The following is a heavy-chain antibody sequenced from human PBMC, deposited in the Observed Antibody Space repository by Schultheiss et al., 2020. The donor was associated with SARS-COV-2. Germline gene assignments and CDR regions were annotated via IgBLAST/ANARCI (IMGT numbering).Heavy chain of an antibody. D-gene: IGHD6-13*01. V-gene: IGHV1-2*02. Sequence: ASVKVSCKASGYTFTGYYVHWVRQAPGQGLEWMGWINPNSGGTNYAQKFQGRVTITRDTSISTAYMGLSRLRSDDTAVYYCARDGAAAESTFDYWGQGTLVTVSS. J-gene: IGHJ4*02. CDR2: INPNSGGT. CDR1: GYTFTGYY. CDR3: ARDGAAAESTFDY.